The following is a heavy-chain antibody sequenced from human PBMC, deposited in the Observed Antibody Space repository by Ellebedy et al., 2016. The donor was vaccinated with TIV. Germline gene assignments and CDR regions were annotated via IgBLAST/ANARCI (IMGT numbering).Heavy chain of an antibody. CDR2: INPSDEST. D-gene: IGHD2-21*01. V-gene: IGHV1-46*01. CDR3: ARDAAYSANPKLWSDF. CDR1: GYTFRSYY. J-gene: IGHJ4*02. Sequence: AASVKVSCKASGYTFRSYYMHWVRQAPGQGLEWMGIINPSDESTRYAQKFQGRVSMTRDTSTTTVYMELSSLRSDDTAVYYCARDAAYSANPKLWSDFWGQGTLVTVSS.